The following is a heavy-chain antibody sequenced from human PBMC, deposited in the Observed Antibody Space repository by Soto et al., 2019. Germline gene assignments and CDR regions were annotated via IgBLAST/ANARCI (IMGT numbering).Heavy chain of an antibody. CDR3: ARPGWTRVTRYCGRDV. Sequence: SETLSLTCTVSGGSISSSSYYWGSIRQPPGKGLEWIGSIYYSGSTYYNPSLKSRVTISVDTSKNQFSLKLSSVTVADTAVYYCARPGWTRVTRYCGRDVWGRWTTVTVSS. D-gene: IGHD4-17*01. V-gene: IGHV4-39*01. CDR2: IYYSGST. CDR1: GGSISSSSYY. J-gene: IGHJ6*02.